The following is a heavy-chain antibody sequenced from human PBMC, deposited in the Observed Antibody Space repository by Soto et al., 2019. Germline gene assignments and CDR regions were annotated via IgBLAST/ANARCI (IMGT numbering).Heavy chain of an antibody. CDR2: IYYSGST. V-gene: IGHV4-39*01. D-gene: IGHD3-3*01. CDR1: GGSISSSSYY. J-gene: IGHJ5*02. CDR3: ARLLVNYDFWSGPHLLYNWFDP. Sequence: QLQLQESGPGLVKPSETLSLTCTVSGGSISSSSYYWGWIRQPPGKGLEWIGSIYYSGSTYYNPSLKSRVTISVDTSRNQFSLKQSSVTAADTAVYYCARLLVNYDFWSGPHLLYNWFDPWGQGTLVTVSS.